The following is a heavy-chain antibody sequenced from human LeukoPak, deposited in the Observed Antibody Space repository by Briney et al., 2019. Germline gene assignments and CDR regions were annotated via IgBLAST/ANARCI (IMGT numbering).Heavy chain of an antibody. J-gene: IGHJ3*02. CDR1: GGSISSGGYY. D-gene: IGHD2-21*02. V-gene: IGHV4-31*03. CDR3: ARMFGEVSGAFTYCGGDCYSVSAFDI. Sequence: SETLSLTCTVSGGSISSGGYYWSWIRQHPGKGLEWIGYIYYGGSTYYNPSLKSRVTISVDTSKNQFSLKLSSVTAADTAVYYCARMFGEVSGAFTYCGGDCYSVSAFDIWGQGTMVTVPS. CDR2: IYYGGST.